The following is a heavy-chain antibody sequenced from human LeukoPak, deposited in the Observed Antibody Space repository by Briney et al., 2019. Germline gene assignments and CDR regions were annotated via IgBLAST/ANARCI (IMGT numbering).Heavy chain of an antibody. CDR3: ASGLIDFWSGPPREAGRDY. J-gene: IGHJ4*02. Sequence: GGSLRLSRAASGFTFSSYSMNWVRQAPGKGLEWVSSISSSSSYIYYADSVKGRFTISRDNAKNSLYLQMNSLRAEDTAVYYCASGLIDFWSGPPREAGRDYWGQGTLVTVSS. CDR2: ISSSSSYI. D-gene: IGHD3-3*01. V-gene: IGHV3-21*01. CDR1: GFTFSSYS.